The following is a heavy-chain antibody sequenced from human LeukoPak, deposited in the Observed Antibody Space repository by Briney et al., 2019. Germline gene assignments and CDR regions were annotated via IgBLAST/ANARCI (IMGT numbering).Heavy chain of an antibody. CDR3: VHWAPFDN. J-gene: IGHJ4*02. D-gene: IGHD7-27*01. CDR1: GFTFTSDA. Sequence: GGSLRLSCAASGFTFTSDAMHWVRQAPGKGLLWVSRINADGRATAYADSVKGRFVISRDNAKNMLYLQLNNLRAEDTAVYYCVHWAPFDNWGQGTLVTVSS. CDR2: INADGRAT. V-gene: IGHV3-74*01.